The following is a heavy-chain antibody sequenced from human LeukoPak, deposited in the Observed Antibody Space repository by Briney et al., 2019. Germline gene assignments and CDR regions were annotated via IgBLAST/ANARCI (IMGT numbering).Heavy chain of an antibody. D-gene: IGHD6-19*01. CDR3: AGRSGIAVAGAFDY. Sequence: GGSLRLSCAASGFTFSSYAMSWVRQAPGKGLEWVSGISGSGDSTYYADSVKGRFTISRDNSKNTLYLQMNSLRAEDTAVYYCAGRSGIAVAGAFDYWGQGTLVTVSS. CDR1: GFTFSSYA. J-gene: IGHJ4*02. CDR2: ISGSGDST. V-gene: IGHV3-23*01.